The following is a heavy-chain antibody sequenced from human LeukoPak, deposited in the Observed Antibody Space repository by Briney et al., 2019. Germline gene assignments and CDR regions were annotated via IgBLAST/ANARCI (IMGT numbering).Heavy chain of an antibody. V-gene: IGHV1-69*13. CDR2: IIPIFGTA. D-gene: IGHD5-24*01. J-gene: IGHJ6*03. CDR1: GGTFSSYA. CDR3: ARGPWLGGYYYYYMDV. Sequence: SVKVSCKASGGTFSSYAISWVRQAPGQGLEWMGGIIPIFGTANYAQKFQGRVTITADESTSTAYMELSSLRSEDTAVYYCARGPWLGGYYYYYMDVWGKGTTVTVSS.